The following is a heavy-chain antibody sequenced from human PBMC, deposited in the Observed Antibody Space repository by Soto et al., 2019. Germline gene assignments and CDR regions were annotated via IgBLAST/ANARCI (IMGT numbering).Heavy chain of an antibody. J-gene: IGHJ4*02. D-gene: IGHD3-16*02. CDR2: IIPILGIA. Sequence: SVKVSCKASGCTFSSYTISCVRQAPGQGLEWMGRIIPILGIANYAQKFQGRVTITADKSTSTAYMELSSLRSEDTAVYYCARVGYQVENYWGQGTLVTVSS. CDR3: ARVGYQVENY. V-gene: IGHV1-69*02. CDR1: GCTFSSYT.